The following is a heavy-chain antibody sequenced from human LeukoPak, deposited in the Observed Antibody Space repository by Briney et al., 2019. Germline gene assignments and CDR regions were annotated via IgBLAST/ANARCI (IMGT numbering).Heavy chain of an antibody. CDR1: GFPFSSYA. Sequence: GGSLRLSCAASGFPFSSYAMSWVRQAPGKGLEWVSTFTYSGVNAYYADSVKGRFTISRDNSKNTLYLQMDSLTAEDTALYYCAKGPHSSGWHYFDYWGQGTLVTVSS. J-gene: IGHJ4*02. D-gene: IGHD6-19*01. CDR2: FTYSGVNA. CDR3: AKGPHSSGWHYFDY. V-gene: IGHV3-23*01.